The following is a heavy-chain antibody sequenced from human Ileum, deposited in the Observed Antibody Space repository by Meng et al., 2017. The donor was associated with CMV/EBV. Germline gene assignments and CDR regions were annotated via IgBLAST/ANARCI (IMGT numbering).Heavy chain of an antibody. Sequence: ASAFTFSAHWMQWVRRAPGKGLVWVSRIKSDGSVTNYADSVKGRFTVSRDNAKNTLYLQMNSLRVEDTAVYYCARGPSGSNYFSGDYWGQGILVTVSS. V-gene: IGHV3-74*01. CDR1: AFTFSAHW. D-gene: IGHD2/OR15-2a*01. CDR3: ARGPSGSNYFSGDY. J-gene: IGHJ4*02. CDR2: IKSDGSVT.